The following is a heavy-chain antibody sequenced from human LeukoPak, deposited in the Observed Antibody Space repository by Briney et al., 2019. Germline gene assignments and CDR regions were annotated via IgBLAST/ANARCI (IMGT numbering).Heavy chain of an antibody. CDR2: VDPSDSYP. D-gene: IGHD3-22*01. CDR3: ARTGASGYYDSSGYYYY. CDR1: GYSFTSYW. J-gene: IGHJ4*02. Sequence: GESLKVSCKGSGYSFTSYWISWVRQMPGKGLEWMGRVDPSDSYPNYSPSFRGHVTISADKSISTAYLQWSSLKASDTAMYYCARTGASGYYDSSGYYYYWGQGTLVTVSS. V-gene: IGHV5-10-1*01.